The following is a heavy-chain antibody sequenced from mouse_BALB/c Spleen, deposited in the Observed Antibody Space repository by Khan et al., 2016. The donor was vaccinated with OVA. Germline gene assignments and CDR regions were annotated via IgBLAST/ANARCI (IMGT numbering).Heavy chain of an antibody. J-gene: IGHJ3*01. Sequence: VQLQQSGPELVKPGASVKMSCKASGSTFTNYIIHWVKQKPGQGLEWIGYINPYNDGTKYNEKFKGKATLTSDKSSRTAYMELSGLTSEDSAVLYCASDYGSSFWVANWGQGTLVTVSA. D-gene: IGHD1-1*01. V-gene: IGHV1S136*01. CDR1: GSTFTNYI. CDR2: INPYNDGT. CDR3: ASDYGSSFWVAN.